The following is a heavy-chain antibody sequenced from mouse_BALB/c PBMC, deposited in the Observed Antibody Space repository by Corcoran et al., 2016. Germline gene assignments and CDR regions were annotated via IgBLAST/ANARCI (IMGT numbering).Heavy chain of an antibody. J-gene: IGHJ4*01. V-gene: IGHV3S1*01. Sequence: VQLQQWGAGLLKPSETLSLTCAVYGGSFSGYYWSWIRQPPGKGLEWIGEINHSGSTNYNTSLKSRVTISVDTSKNQFSLKLSSVTAADTAVYYCARIIVDIVATIMVGFDYWGQGTLVTVSS. CDR1: GGSFSGYY. CDR2: INHSGST. D-gene: IGHD2-12*01. CDR3: ARIIVDIVATIMVGFDY.